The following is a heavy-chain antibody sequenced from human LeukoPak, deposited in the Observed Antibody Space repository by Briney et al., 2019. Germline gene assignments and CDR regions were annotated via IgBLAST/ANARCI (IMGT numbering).Heavy chain of an antibody. J-gene: IGHJ6*03. CDR3: ARDEYYGSGSYYNYYYYMDV. CDR2: ISSSSSYI. V-gene: IGHV3-21*01. CDR1: GFTFSNYS. Sequence: GGSLRLSCAASGFTFSNYSMNWVRQAPGKGLEWVSSISSSSSYIYYADSVKGRFTISRDNAKNSLYLQMNSLRAEDTAVNYCARDEYYGSGSYYNYYYYMDVWGKGTTVTVSS. D-gene: IGHD3-10*01.